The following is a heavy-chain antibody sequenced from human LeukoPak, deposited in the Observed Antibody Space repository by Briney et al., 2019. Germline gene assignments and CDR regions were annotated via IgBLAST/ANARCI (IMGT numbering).Heavy chain of an antibody. D-gene: IGHD1-14*01. CDR1: GFTFSSYA. Sequence: GGSLRLSCTAPGFTFSSYAMSWVRQAPRKGQKWDSVISGGGESPYYTDPVKGRVTLSRDNFKKTLDIGMKSTTAEDTAVYYCTKGPRPEPVTGYFDYWGQGTLVTVSS. J-gene: IGHJ4*02. V-gene: IGHV3-23*01. CDR3: TKGPRPEPVTGYFDY. CDR2: ISGGGESP.